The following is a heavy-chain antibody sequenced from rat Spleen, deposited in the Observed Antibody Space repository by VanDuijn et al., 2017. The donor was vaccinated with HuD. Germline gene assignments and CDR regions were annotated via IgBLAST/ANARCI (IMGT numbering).Heavy chain of an antibody. V-gene: IGHV2-15*01. CDR3: TRGPPRDDGSYYYGYYFDY. D-gene: IGHD1-12*02. Sequence: QVQLKESGPGLVQPSQTLSLTCTVSGFSLTSYHVSWVRQPPGKGLEWMGVIWGDGITAHNSALKSRLSISRDTSKNQVFLKMNSLQTEDTAIYFCTRGPPRDDGSYYYGYYFDYWGQGVMVTVSS. J-gene: IGHJ2*01. CDR2: IWGDGIT. CDR1: GFSLTSYH.